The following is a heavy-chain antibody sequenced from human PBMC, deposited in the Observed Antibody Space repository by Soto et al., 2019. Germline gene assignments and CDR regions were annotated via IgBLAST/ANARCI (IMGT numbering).Heavy chain of an antibody. J-gene: IGHJ4*02. Sequence: EVQLVESGGGLVEPGGSIRLSCVASGFTFTKAYMTWVRQAPGKGLEWVGRIKGSHAGGTTDYATSVKGRFTISRDDSKNTLYPQMNSLKSEDTSVYYCATEGGYPGSNFYGAYGGQGTLVTVSS. D-gene: IGHD1-26*01. V-gene: IGHV3-15*01. CDR3: ATEGGYPGSNFYGAY. CDR2: IKGSHAGGTT. CDR1: GFTFTKAY.